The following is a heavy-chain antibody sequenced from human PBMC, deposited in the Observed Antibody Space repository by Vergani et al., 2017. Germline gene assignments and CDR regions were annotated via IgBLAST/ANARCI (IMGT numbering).Heavy chain of an antibody. CDR1: GFTFSSYA. CDR3: TTTAPPRRAFDI. Sequence: EVQLLESGGGLVQPGGSLRLSCAASGFTFSSYAMSWVRQAPGKGLEWVSAISGSGGSTYYADSVKGRFTNSRDNSKNTLYLQMNSLRAEDTAVYYCTTTAPPRRAFDIWGQGTMVTVSS. CDR2: ISGSGGST. V-gene: IGHV3-23*01. D-gene: IGHD4-17*01. J-gene: IGHJ3*02.